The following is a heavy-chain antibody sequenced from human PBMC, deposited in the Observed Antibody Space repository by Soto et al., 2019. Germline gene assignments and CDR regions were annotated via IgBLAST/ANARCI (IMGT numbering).Heavy chain of an antibody. CDR2: ISYDGSNK. J-gene: IGHJ4*02. V-gene: IGHV3-30*18. CDR3: AKDPDDSSGYNKELSGDY. CDR1: GFTFSSYG. D-gene: IGHD3-22*01. Sequence: QVQLVESGGGVVQPGRSLRLSCAASGFTFSSYGMHWVRQAPGKGLEWVAVISYDGSNKYYADSVKGRFTISRDNSKNTLYLQMNSLRAEDTAVYYCAKDPDDSSGYNKELSGDYWGQGTLVTFSS.